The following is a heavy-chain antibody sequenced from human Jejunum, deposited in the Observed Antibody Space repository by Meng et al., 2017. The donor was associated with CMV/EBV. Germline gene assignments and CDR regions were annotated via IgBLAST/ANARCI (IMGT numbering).Heavy chain of an antibody. D-gene: IGHD4-11*01. J-gene: IGHJ4*02. CDR1: GFTFNISG. CDR2: ISSRSNYR. Sequence: GFTFNISGMNWVRQAQGKGLGWVSSISSRSNYRCYADSVKGRFTISRDNAKNSLLLQMNSLRAEDTAMYYCTRDYPFTVISTPFDYWGQGTLVTVSS. V-gene: IGHV3-21*01. CDR3: TRDYPFTVISTPFDY.